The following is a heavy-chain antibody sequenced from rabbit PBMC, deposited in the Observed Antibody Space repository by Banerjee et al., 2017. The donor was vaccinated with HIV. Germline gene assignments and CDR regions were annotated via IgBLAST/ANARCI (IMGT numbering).Heavy chain of an antibody. Sequence: QSLEESGGDLVKPGASLTLTCTASGFSFSSNYYMCWVRQAPGKGPEWIACIYAGSSGDTYYASWAKGRFTISKTSSTTVTLQMTSLTAADTATYFCARELVVVLMGLGYYGMDLWGPGTLVTVS. CDR3: ARELVVVLMGLGYYGMDL. CDR1: GFSFSSNYY. D-gene: IGHD8-1*01. J-gene: IGHJ6*01. V-gene: IGHV1S40*01. CDR2: IYAGSSGDT.